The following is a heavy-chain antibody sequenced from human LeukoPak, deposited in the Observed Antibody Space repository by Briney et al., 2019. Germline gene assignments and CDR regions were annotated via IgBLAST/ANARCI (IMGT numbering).Heavy chain of an antibody. D-gene: IGHD1-26*01. CDR3: ARDESGSFDY. V-gene: IGHV4-61*02. Sequence: TLSLTCTVSGGSISSGSYYWSWIRQPAGKGLEWIGRIYTSGSTNYNPSLKSRVTISVDTSKNQFSLKLSSVTAADTAVYYCARDESGSFDYWGQGTLVTVSS. J-gene: IGHJ4*02. CDR1: GGSISSGSYY. CDR2: IYTSGST.